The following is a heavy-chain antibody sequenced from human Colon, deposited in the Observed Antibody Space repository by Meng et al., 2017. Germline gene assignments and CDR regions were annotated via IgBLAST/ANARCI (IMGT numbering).Heavy chain of an antibody. CDR1: GGSCSSGSHY. CDR3: AVGPWELDY. CDR2: VDYYWNI. V-gene: IGHV4-61*01. D-gene: IGHD1-26*01. Sequence: QVPLAEAGPGLVRPSETLSLTCNVSGGSCSSGSHYWSWIRQPPGKGLEFIAYVDYYWNINYNPSLNSRATVSIDTSKTQFSLKVTSVTAADTAVYYCAVGPWELDYWGQGILVTVSS. J-gene: IGHJ4*02.